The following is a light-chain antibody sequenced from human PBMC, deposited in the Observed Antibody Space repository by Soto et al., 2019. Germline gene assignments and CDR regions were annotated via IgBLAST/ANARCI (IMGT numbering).Light chain of an antibody. Sequence: IVLTHSPGTLSLSPGERATLSCRASQSVSNYLAWYQQKPGQAPRLLIYGASSRATGIPDRFSGSGSGTDFTLTISRLEPEDFAVYYCQQYGGSPQTFGQGTKVDIK. J-gene: IGKJ1*01. CDR1: QSVSNY. V-gene: IGKV3-20*01. CDR2: GAS. CDR3: QQYGGSPQT.